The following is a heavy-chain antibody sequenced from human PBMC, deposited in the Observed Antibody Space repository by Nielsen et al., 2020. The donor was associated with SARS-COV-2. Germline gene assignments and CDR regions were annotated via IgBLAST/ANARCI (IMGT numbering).Heavy chain of an antibody. CDR3: ARLDYGGNPGDYYYYGMDV. CDR1: GYTFTSYY. J-gene: IGHJ6*02. Sequence: ASVKVSCKASGYTFTSYYMHWVRQAPGQGLEWMGIINPSGGSTSYAQKFQGRVTMTRDTSTSTVYMELSSLRSEDTAVYYCARLDYGGNPGDYYYYGMDVWGQGTTVTVSS. CDR2: INPSGGST. D-gene: IGHD4-23*01. V-gene: IGHV1-46*01.